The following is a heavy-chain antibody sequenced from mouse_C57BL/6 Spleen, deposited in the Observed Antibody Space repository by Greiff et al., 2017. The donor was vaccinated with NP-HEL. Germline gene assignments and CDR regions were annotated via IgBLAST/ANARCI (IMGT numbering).Heavy chain of an antibody. J-gene: IGHJ2*01. CDR3: ARSIYYDYAVAY. CDR2: IYPGDGDT. D-gene: IGHD2-4*01. CDR1: GYAFSSSW. Sequence: QVQLQQSGPELVKPGASVKISCKASGYAFSSSWMNWVKQRPGKGLEWIGRIYPGDGDTNYNGKFKGKATLTADKSSSTAYMQLSSLTSEDSAVYFCARSIYYDYAVAYWGQGTTLTVSS. V-gene: IGHV1-82*01.